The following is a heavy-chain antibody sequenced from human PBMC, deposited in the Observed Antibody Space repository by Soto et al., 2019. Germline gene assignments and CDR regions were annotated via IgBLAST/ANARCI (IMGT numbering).Heavy chain of an antibody. D-gene: IGHD6-13*01. CDR1: GYSFTSYW. V-gene: IGHV5-51*01. CDR2: IYPGDSDT. CDR3: ARLRSPPSYYYYYGMDV. J-gene: IGHJ6*02. Sequence: PGESLKISCKGSGYSFTSYWIGWVRQMPGKGLEWMGIIYPGDSDTRYSPSFQGQVTISADKSISTAYLQWSSLKASDTAMYYCARLRSPPSYYYYYGMDVWGQGTTVTVSS.